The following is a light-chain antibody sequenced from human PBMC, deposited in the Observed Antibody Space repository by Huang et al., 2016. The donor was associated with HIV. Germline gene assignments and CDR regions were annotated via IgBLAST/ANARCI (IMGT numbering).Light chain of an antibody. CDR2: DAS. J-gene: IGKJ4*01. CDR1: PSVSSY. CDR3: QQRDNWLT. V-gene: IGKV3-11*01. Sequence: EVVLTQSPATLSLFPGERATLSCMASPSVSSYLSWDQQRPGQDPMLLIYDASNRVTGIPTRFGGSGAGTDFTLTISSLEPEDFAVYYCQQRDNWLTFGGGTKVEI.